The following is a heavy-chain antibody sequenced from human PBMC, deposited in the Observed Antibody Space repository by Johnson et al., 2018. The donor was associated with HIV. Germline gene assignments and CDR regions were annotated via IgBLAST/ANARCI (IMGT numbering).Heavy chain of an antibody. J-gene: IGHJ3*02. D-gene: IGHD6-6*01. CDR2: INWNGGST. CDR3: ARDLDSSSSEDAFDS. CDR1: GFTFDDYG. V-gene: IGHV3-20*04. Sequence: GVVRPGGSLRLSCAASGFTFDDYGMSWVRQAPGKGLEWVSGINWNGGSTSYADSVKGRFTISRDNAKNSLYLQMNSLRAEDTALYYCARDLDSSSSEDAFDSWGQGTMVTVSS.